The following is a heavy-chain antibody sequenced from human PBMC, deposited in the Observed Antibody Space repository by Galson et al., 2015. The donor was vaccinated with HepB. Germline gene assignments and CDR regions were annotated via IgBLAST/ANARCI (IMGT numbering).Heavy chain of an antibody. Sequence: SVKVSCKASGSTFSSYAISWVRQAPGQGLEWMGGIIPIFGTANYAQKFQGRVTITADKSTSTAYMELSSLRSEDTAVYYCARGGIGGKVATITNTFDYWGQGTLVTVSS. D-gene: IGHD5-12*01. J-gene: IGHJ4*02. CDR2: IIPIFGTA. CDR1: GSTFSSYA. V-gene: IGHV1-69*06. CDR3: ARGGIGGKVATITNTFDY.